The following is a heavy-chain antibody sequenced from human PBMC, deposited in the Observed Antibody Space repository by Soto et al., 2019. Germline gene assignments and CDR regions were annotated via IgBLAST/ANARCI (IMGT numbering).Heavy chain of an antibody. CDR1: GYTFTSYG. CDR2: ISAYNGNT. CDR3: ARGYDYYDSSGYYYY. D-gene: IGHD3-22*01. Sequence: ASVKGSCKASGYTFTSYGISWVRQAPGQGLEWMGWISAYNGNTNYAQKLQGRVTMTTDTSTSTAYMELRSLRSDDTAVYYCARGYDYYDSSGYYYYWGQGTLVTVSS. J-gene: IGHJ4*02. V-gene: IGHV1-18*01.